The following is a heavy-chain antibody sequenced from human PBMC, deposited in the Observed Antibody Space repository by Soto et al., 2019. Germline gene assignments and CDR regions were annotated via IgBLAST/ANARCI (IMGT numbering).Heavy chain of an antibody. CDR3: ARHGVTMVRRSGFEP. V-gene: IGHV4-59*08. CDR1: GGSISSYD. Sequence: QVQLQESGPGLVKPSETLSLTCTVSGGSISSYDWSWIRQPQGKGLEWFGYIYYSGSTNYNPSLKCRVPISVDTSQNQFSLKLSSVTAADTAVYYCARHGVTMVRRSGFEPWGQGTLVTVSS. J-gene: IGHJ5*02. D-gene: IGHD3-10*01. CDR2: IYYSGST.